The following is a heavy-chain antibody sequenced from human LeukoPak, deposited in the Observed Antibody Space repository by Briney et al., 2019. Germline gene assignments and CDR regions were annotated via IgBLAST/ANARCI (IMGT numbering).Heavy chain of an antibody. CDR1: GFTFSTYG. V-gene: IGHV3-30*03. D-gene: IGHD2-2*01. CDR3: ARARYCSSTSCQYIGY. Sequence: PGGSLRLSCAASGFTFSTYGMHWVRQAPGKGLEWVAVISYDGSDKYYADSVKGRFTISRDNSKNTLYLQINSLRAEDTAVYYCARARYCSSTSCQYIGYWGQGTLVTVSS. CDR2: ISYDGSDK. J-gene: IGHJ4*02.